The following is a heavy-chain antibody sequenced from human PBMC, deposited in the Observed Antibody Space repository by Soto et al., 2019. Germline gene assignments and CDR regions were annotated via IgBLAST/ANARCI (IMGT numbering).Heavy chain of an antibody. D-gene: IGHD6-13*01. Sequence: QVQLVQSGAEVKKPGASVKVSCKASGYSFTGYYIHWMRQAPGQGLEWMGWINPNSGCTSYAQKFQDWVTMTRDTSISTAYMELSRLTSDATAIYYCARFSSRYYYFDFWGQGTLVTVSS. J-gene: IGHJ4*02. CDR2: INPNSGCT. CDR1: GYSFTGYY. CDR3: ARFSSRYYYFDF. V-gene: IGHV1-2*04.